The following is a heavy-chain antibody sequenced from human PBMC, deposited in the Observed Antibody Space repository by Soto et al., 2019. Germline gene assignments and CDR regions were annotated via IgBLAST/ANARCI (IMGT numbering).Heavy chain of an antibody. J-gene: IGHJ6*02. D-gene: IGHD2-8*01. CDR3: AKELIVLMVYAIPPLGGMDV. CDR2: ISGSGGST. Sequence: GGSLRLSCAASGFTFSNAWMSWVRQAPGKGLEWVSAISGSGGSTYYADSVKGRFTISRDNSKNTLYLQMNSLRAEDTAVYYCAKELIVLMVYAIPPLGGMDVWGQGTTVTVSS. V-gene: IGHV3-23*01. CDR1: GFTFSNAW.